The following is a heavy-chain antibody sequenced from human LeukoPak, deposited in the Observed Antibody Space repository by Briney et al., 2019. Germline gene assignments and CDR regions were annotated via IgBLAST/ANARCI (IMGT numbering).Heavy chain of an antibody. Sequence: ASVKVSCKASGYTFTSYYMHWVRQAPGQGLEWMGIINPSGGSTSYAQKFQGRATMTRDTSTSTVYMELSSLRSEDTAVYYCARVLRIAVAPDYWGQGTLVTVSS. CDR1: GYTFTSYY. J-gene: IGHJ4*02. V-gene: IGHV1-46*01. D-gene: IGHD6-19*01. CDR2: INPSGGST. CDR3: ARVLRIAVAPDY.